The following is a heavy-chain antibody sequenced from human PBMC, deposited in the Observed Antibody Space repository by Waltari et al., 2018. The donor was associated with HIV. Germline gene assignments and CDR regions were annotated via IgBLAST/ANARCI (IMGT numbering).Heavy chain of an antibody. CDR1: GFPFSSYG. D-gene: IGHD2-21*01. J-gene: IGHJ4*02. V-gene: IGHV3-30*18. Sequence: QVQLVESGGGVVQPGRSLRLSCAASGFPFSSYGINWVRQAPGKGREWLAVISHDGTNKFYADSVKGRFTISRDNSKNTVHLQMNSLRADDTAVYSCAKEMRLLQWGGNYCDYWGQGTLVTVSS. CDR2: ISHDGTNK. CDR3: AKEMRLLQWGGNYCDY.